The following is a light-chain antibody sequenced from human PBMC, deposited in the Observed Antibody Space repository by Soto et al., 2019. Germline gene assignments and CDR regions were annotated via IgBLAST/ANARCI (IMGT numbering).Light chain of an antibody. J-gene: IGKJ1*01. Sequence: DIQMTQSPSTLSGSVGDRVTITCRASQTISSWLAWYQQKPGKAPKLLIYKASTLKSAVPSRFSGSGTGTEFTLTISGLPPNDFATYYRQRYNSYSEGFGQGTKV. CDR3: QRYNSYSEG. V-gene: IGKV1-5*03. CDR2: KAS. CDR1: QTISSW.